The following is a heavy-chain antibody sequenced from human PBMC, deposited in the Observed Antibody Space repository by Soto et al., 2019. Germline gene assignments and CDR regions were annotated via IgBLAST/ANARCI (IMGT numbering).Heavy chain of an antibody. D-gene: IGHD2-15*01. CDR3: ARVRYCSGGSCYDAMDV. J-gene: IGHJ6*04. CDR1: GFTFSSYG. CDR2: IWYDGRNK. V-gene: IGHV3-33*01. Sequence: QVQVVESGGGVVQPGRSLRLSCAASGFTFSSYGMHWVRQAPGKGLEWVAVIWYDGRNKYYADSVKGRFTISRDNSKNTLFLQMNSLRVEDTAVYYCARVRYCSGGSCYDAMDVWGKGTMVTVSS.